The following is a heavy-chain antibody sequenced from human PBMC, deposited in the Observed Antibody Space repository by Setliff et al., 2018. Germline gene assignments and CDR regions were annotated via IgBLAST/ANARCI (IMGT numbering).Heavy chain of an antibody. V-gene: IGHV1-18*01. Sequence: ASVKVSCKASGYTFTSYDINWVRQATGQGLEWMGMIITNTGKTSYAQKFQGRVTMTTDTSTGTGYMELRSLRSDDTAVYFCARFGGSCSSSSCYASDLWGQGTMVTVSS. D-gene: IGHD2-2*01. J-gene: IGHJ3*01. CDR1: GYTFTSYD. CDR3: ARFGGSCSSSSCYASDL. CDR2: IITNTGKT.